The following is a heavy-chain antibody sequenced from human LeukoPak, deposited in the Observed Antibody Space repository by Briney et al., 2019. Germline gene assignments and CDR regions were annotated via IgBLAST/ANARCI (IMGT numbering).Heavy chain of an antibody. D-gene: IGHD1-26*01. Sequence: PGGSLRLSCAASGFTFSSYGMHWVRQAPGKGLEWVAFIRYDGSNKYYADSVKGRFTISRDNSKNTLYLQMNSLRAEDTAVYYCAKGIVGAPNAFDIWGQGTMVTVSS. V-gene: IGHV3-30*02. CDR2: IRYDGSNK. CDR3: AKGIVGAPNAFDI. J-gene: IGHJ3*02. CDR1: GFTFSSYG.